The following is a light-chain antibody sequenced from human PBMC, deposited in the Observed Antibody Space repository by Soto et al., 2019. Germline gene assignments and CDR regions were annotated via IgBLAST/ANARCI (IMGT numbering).Light chain of an antibody. V-gene: IGLV2-14*03. Sequence: QSALTQPASVSGSPGQSITISCTGTNSDIGGYNYVSWYQQLPGKAPKLMIYDVSNRPSGVSYRFSGSKSGNTASLTISGLQAEDEADYYCSSHTSRSTLGVFGGGTKLTVL. CDR2: DVS. J-gene: IGLJ2*01. CDR3: SSHTSRSTLGV. CDR1: NSDIGGYNY.